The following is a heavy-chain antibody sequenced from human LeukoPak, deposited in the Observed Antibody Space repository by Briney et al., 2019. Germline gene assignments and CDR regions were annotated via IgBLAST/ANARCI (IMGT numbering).Heavy chain of an antibody. D-gene: IGHD5-18*01. J-gene: IGHJ4*02. CDR1: GGSFCGFY. CDR3: ASVTIGYSYGFCDY. Sequence: SETLSLTCAVYGGSFCGFYWSWIRQPPGKGLEWIGEINHSGSTNYNPSLNSRVTISVDTSKNQFSLKLSSVTAADTAVYYCASVTIGYSYGFCDYWGQGTLVTVSS. CDR2: INHSGST. V-gene: IGHV4-34*01.